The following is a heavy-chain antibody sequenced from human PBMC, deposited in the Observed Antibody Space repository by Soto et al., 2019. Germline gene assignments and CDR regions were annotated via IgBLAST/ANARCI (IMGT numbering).Heavy chain of an antibody. V-gene: IGHV3-23*01. Sequence: GGSLRLSCAASGFTFSSYAMNWVRQAPGKGLEWVSTITGGGGTTDYADSVKGRFTISRDNSKNTLYLQMNSLRAEDTAIYYCAKDLGGYCSGGTCSLIHWGQGTLVTVSS. CDR1: GFTFSSYA. CDR3: AKDLGGYCSGGTCSLIH. CDR2: ITGGGGTT. D-gene: IGHD2-15*01. J-gene: IGHJ4*02.